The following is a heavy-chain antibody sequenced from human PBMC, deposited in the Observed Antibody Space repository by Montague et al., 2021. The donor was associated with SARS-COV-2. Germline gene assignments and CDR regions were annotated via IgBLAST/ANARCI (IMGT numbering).Heavy chain of an antibody. J-gene: IGHJ3*02. CDR3: ARRGRKLLPVATTVGGFDI. CDR1: GGSISSSNYY. Sequence: SETLSPTCTVSGGSISSSNYYWDWIRQPPGKGLEWIGSIYDSGSTYYXPSVKSRVTISVDTSKNHFSLKLSSVTAADTAVYYCARRGRKLLPVATTVGGFDIWGQGTMVTVSS. V-gene: IGHV4-39*02. CDR2: IYDSGST. D-gene: IGHD5-12*01.